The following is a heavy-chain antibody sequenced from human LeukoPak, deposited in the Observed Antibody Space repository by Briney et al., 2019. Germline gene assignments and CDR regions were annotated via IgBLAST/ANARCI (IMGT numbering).Heavy chain of an antibody. V-gene: IGHV4-4*07. CDR1: GGSISNSY. D-gene: IGHD3-22*01. CDR2: MYVSGTT. CDR3: ARENYYDSSGYSEGLDV. J-gene: IGHJ6*02. Sequence: PSETLFLTCTVSGGSISNSYWSWIRQPAGKGLEWIGRMYVSGTTNYNPSLRSRVTMSVDTSKNQFSLRLSSVTAADTAVYYCARENYYDSSGYSEGLDVWGQGTTVTVSS.